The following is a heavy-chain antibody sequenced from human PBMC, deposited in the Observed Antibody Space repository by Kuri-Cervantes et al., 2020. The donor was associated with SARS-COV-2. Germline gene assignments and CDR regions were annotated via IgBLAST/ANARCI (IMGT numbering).Heavy chain of an antibody. CDR2: IIPIPGIA. CDR3: GYSYGTVNTGYYYGMDV. Sequence: KISCKASGDTFTSYAINWVRQAPGQGLEWMGKIIPIPGIADYAQKFQGRVTITADKSTNTAYMELSSLRSEDTAVYYCGYSYGTVNTGYYYGMDVWGQGTTVTVSS. V-gene: IGHV1-69*04. CDR1: GDTFTSYA. J-gene: IGHJ6*02. D-gene: IGHD5-18*01.